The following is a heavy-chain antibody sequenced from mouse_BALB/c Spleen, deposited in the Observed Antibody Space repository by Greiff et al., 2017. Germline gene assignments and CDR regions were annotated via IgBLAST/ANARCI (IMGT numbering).Heavy chain of an antibody. CDR2: ISSGGSYT. CDR1: GFTFSSYG. J-gene: IGHJ4*01. V-gene: IGHV5-6*01. D-gene: IGHD2-1*01. Sequence: EVKLVESGGDLVKPGGSLKLSCAASGFTFSSYGMSWVRQTPDKRLEWVATISSGGSYTYYPDSVKGRFTISRDNAKNTLYLQMSSLKSEDTAMYYCARQRVYYGNFYAMDYWGQGTSVTVSS. CDR3: ARQRVYYGNFYAMDY.